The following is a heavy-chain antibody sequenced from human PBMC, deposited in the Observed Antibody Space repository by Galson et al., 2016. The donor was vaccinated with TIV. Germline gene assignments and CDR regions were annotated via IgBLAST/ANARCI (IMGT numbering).Heavy chain of an antibody. Sequence: SLRLSCAVSGITISDHFMDWVRQAPGKGLEWVGRSRNDTDSDNQEYAAPVEGRFIISRDDSRNSLLLQMNSLKTEDTAVYYCGTHSSGYRGFDYWGQGTLVTVSS. D-gene: IGHD3-22*01. V-gene: IGHV3-72*01. CDR3: GTHSSGYRGFDY. J-gene: IGHJ4*02. CDR1: GITISDHF. CDR2: SRNDTDSDNQ.